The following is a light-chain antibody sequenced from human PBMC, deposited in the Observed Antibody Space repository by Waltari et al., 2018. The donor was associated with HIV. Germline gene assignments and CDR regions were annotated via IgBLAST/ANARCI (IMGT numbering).Light chain of an antibody. CDR2: DVS. V-gene: IGLV2-11*01. CDR1: SSDAGGYNY. Sequence: QSALTQPRSVSGSPGQSVTISCTGTSSDAGGYNYVSCYQQHPGKAPKLMIYDVSKRPSGVPDRFSGSKSGNTASLTISGLQAEDEADYYCCSYAGSNVVFGGGTKLTVL. J-gene: IGLJ2*01. CDR3: CSYAGSNVV.